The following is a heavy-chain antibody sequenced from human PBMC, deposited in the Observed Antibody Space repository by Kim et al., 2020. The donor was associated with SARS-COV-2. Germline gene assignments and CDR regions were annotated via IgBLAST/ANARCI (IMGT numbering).Heavy chain of an antibody. CDR2: IYYSGST. D-gene: IGHD3-10*01. V-gene: IGHV4-59*01. Sequence: SETPSLTCTVSGGSISSYYWSWIRQPPGKGLEWIGYIYYSGSTNYNPSLKSRVTISVDTSKNQFSLKLSSVTAADTAVYYCARATMVRGVSYWGQGTLVTVSS. CDR1: GGSISSYY. CDR3: ARATMVRGVSY. J-gene: IGHJ4*02.